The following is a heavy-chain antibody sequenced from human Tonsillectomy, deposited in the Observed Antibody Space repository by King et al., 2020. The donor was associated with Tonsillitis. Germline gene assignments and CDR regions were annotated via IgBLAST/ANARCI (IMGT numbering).Heavy chain of an antibody. CDR2: LKQDGSEK. CDR3: ASHLAYCGGDCYPGIGHLPIDY. V-gene: IGHV3-7*01. D-gene: IGHD2-21*02. Sequence: VQLVESGGGLVQPGGSLRLSCAASGFTFSSYWMTWVRQAPWKGLEWVANLKQDGSEKYYVDSVKVRFTVARDNAKKSLYLQMNSLRAEDTAVYYCASHLAYCGGDCYPGIGHLPIDYWGQGTLVTVSS. J-gene: IGHJ4*02. CDR1: GFTFSSYW.